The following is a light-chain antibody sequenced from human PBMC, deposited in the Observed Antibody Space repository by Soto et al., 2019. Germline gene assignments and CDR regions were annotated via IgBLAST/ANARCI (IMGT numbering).Light chain of an antibody. V-gene: IGKV3-20*01. CDR3: QQYGMSRWT. CDR2: GTS. CDR1: QSVSTTY. Sequence: ETVLTQSPGTLSLSPGERATLSCRASQSVSTTYLAWYQQKPGQSPRLLISGTSNRATGIPDRFSGSGSGTDFSLTISRLEPEDFAVYYCQQYGMSRWTFGQGTKVEVK. J-gene: IGKJ1*01.